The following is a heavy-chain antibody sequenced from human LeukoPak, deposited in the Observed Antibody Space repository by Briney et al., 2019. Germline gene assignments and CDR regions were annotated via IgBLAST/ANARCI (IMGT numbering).Heavy chain of an antibody. CDR1: GFTFSSYW. D-gene: IGHD6-13*01. CDR2: INDDGRSS. J-gene: IGHJ4*02. V-gene: IGHV3-74*01. Sequence: GGSLRLSCAVSGFTFSSYWMHRVRQGPGKGLVWLSRINDDGRSSSYADSVKGRSTISRDNAKNTLYLQMNTLRPEDTAVYYCARGLAAAGGVFFDYWGQGTLVAVSS. CDR3: ARGLAAAGGVFFDY.